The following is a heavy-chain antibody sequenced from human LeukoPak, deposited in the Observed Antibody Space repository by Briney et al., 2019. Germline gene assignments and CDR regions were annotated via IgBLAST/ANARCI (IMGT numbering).Heavy chain of an antibody. CDR3: ARSLVGVIPLQDY. V-gene: IGHV1-18*01. CDR2: ISAYNGNT. Sequence: ASVKVSCKASGYTLNSYGISWVRQAPGQGLEWMGWISAYNGNTKYAQKLQGRVTMTTDTSTSTAYMELRSLRSDDTAVYYCARSLVGVIPLQDYWGQGTLVTVSS. D-gene: IGHD3-16*02. CDR1: GYTLNSYG. J-gene: IGHJ4*02.